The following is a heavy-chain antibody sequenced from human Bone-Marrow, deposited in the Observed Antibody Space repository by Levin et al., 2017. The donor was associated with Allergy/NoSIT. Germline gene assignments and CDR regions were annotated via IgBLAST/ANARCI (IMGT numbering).Heavy chain of an antibody. CDR3: ARDPYYDYYGMDV. CDR2: TYYRSKWYN. CDR1: GDSVSSNSAA. Sequence: SETLSLTSAISGDSVSSNSAAWNWIMQSPSRGLEWLGRTYYRSKWYNDYAVSVKSRITINPDTSKNQFSLQLNSVTPEDTAVYYCARDPYYDYYGMDVWGQGNTVTVAS. J-gene: IGHJ6*02. V-gene: IGHV6-1*01.